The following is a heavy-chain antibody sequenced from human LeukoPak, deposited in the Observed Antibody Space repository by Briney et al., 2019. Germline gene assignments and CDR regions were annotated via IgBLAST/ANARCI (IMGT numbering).Heavy chain of an antibody. V-gene: IGHV3-23*01. CDR3: AKDRLVRGVNQIDY. D-gene: IGHD3-10*01. CDR2: ISASGGST. J-gene: IGHJ4*02. CDR1: GFTFSSYA. Sequence: GGSLRLSCAASGFTFSSYAMSWVRQAPGKGLEWVSEISASGGSTYYADSVKGRFTISRDNSKNTLYLQMNSLRAEDTAVYYCAKDRLVRGVNQIDYWGQGTLVTVSS.